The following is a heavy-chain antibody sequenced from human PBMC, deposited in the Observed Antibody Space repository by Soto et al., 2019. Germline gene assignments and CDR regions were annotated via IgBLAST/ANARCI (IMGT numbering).Heavy chain of an antibody. D-gene: IGHD2-2*01. J-gene: IGHJ4*02. CDR2: ISWNSGSI. Sequence: EVQLVESGGGLVQPGRSLRLSCAASGFTFDDYAMHWVRQAPGKGLEWVSSISWNSGSIGYADSVKGRFTISRDNAKNSLYLQMNSLRAEDTALYYCAKAARTSSFDYWGQGTLVTGSS. CDR1: GFTFDDYA. CDR3: AKAARTSSFDY. V-gene: IGHV3-9*01.